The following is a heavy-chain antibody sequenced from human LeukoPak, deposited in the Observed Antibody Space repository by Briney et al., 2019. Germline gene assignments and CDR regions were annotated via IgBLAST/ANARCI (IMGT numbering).Heavy chain of an antibody. D-gene: IGHD6-13*01. CDR1: GYTFTSYG. V-gene: IGHV1-18*01. CDR2: ISAYNGNT. Sequence: ASVKVSCKASGYTFTSYGISRVQQAPGQGLEWMGWISAYNGNTNYAQKLQGRVTMTTDTSTSTAYMELRSLRSDDTAVYYCARVLLGYSSSWYGTGDYWGQGTLVTVSS. J-gene: IGHJ4*02. CDR3: ARVLLGYSSSWYGTGDY.